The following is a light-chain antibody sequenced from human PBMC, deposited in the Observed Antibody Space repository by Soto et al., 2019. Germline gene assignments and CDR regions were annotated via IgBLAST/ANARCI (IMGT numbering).Light chain of an antibody. CDR3: QQTYTTPRT. V-gene: IGKV1-39*01. J-gene: IGKJ1*01. CDR1: QSISSH. CDR2: TAS. Sequence: DIRMTQSPSSLSASVGDTVTITCRASQSISSHLNWYQQKPGKAPNLLMYTASNLQSGVPSRFSGSGSGTDFTFTISSLLPEDFATYYCQQTYTTPRTFGQGTKVDIK.